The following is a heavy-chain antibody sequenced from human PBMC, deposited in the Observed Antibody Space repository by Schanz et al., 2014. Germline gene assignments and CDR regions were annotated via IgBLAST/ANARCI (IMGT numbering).Heavy chain of an antibody. J-gene: IGHJ3*02. Sequence: QVQLVQSGAEAKKPGASVKVSCKASGYTFTSYGISWVRQAPGQGLEWMGWISPYNGNTNYAQTLQGRITLTTDTSTGTAYMELRSLRSDDTALYYCTRGGYSYALSAFDIWGQGTMVTVSS. CDR2: ISPYNGNT. D-gene: IGHD5-18*01. CDR3: TRGGYSYALSAFDI. V-gene: IGHV1-18*01. CDR1: GYTFTSYG.